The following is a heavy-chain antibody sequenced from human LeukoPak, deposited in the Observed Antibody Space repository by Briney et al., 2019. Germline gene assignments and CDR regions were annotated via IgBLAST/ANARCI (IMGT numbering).Heavy chain of an antibody. CDR3: TTSLPLWFGELNDY. Sequence: KTGGSLRLSCAASGITFSNAWMSWVRQAPGKGLEWVGRIKSKTDGGTTDYAAPVKGRFTISRDDSKNTLYLQMNSLKTEDTAVYYCTTSLPLWFGELNDYWGQGTLVTVSS. V-gene: IGHV3-15*01. J-gene: IGHJ4*02. CDR2: IKSKTDGGTT. CDR1: GITFSNAW. D-gene: IGHD3-10*01.